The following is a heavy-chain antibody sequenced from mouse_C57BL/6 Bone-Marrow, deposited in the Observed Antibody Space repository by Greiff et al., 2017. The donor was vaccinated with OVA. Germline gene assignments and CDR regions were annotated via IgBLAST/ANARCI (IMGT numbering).Heavy chain of an antibody. Sequence: EVQLQESGPGLVKPSQSLSLTCSVTGYSITSGYYWNWIRQFPGNKLEWMGYISYDGSNNYNPSLKNRISITRDTSKNQFFLKLNSVTTEDTATYYCARGLRRFFFDYWGQGTTLTVSS. CDR2: ISYDGSN. CDR1: GYSITSGYY. D-gene: IGHD2-2*01. J-gene: IGHJ2*01. V-gene: IGHV3-6*01. CDR3: ARGLRRFFFDY.